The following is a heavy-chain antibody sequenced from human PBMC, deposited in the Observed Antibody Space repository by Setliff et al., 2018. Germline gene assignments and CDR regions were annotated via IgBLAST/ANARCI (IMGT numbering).Heavy chain of an antibody. CDR1: KFIVSNYW. V-gene: IGHV3-74*01. Sequence: PGGSLRLSCGVSKFIVSNYWMYWVRQAPGKGLVWVSPVNSDGNTITYAGSVKGRFTISRDKAKNTLSVQMNSPRADDTAVYYCARATGWLQLSWGQGTQVTVSS. CDR3: ARATGWLQLS. CDR2: VNSDGNTI. J-gene: IGHJ4*02. D-gene: IGHD5-12*01.